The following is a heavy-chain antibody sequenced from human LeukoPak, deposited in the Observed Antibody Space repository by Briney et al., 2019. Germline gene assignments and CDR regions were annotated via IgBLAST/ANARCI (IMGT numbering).Heavy chain of an antibody. CDR2: INPNSGGT. CDR1: GYTFTGYY. V-gene: IGHV1-2*02. D-gene: IGHD5-12*01. CDR3: ARVRSGYGTAGFDY. J-gene: IGHJ4*02. Sequence: ASVKVSCKASGYTFTGYYMHWVRQAPGQGLEWMGWINPNSGGTNYAQKFQGRVTMTRDTSISTAYMELSRLRSDDTAVYYCARVRSGYGTAGFDYWGQGTLVTVSS.